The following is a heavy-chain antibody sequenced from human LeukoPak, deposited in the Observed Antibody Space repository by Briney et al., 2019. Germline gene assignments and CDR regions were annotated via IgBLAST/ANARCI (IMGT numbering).Heavy chain of an antibody. J-gene: IGHJ4*02. CDR3: ARLVWYSGSYYADY. D-gene: IGHD1-26*01. Sequence: SETLSLTCTVSGGSISSYYWSWIRQPPGKGLEWIGYIYYSGSTNYNPSLKRRVTISVDTSKNQFSLKLSSVTAADTAVYYCARLVWYSGSYYADYWGQGTLVTVSS. CDR2: IYYSGST. V-gene: IGHV4-59*01. CDR1: GGSISSYY.